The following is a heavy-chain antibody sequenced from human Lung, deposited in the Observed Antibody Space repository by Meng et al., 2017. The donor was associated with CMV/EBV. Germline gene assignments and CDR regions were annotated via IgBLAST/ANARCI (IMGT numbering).Heavy chain of an antibody. J-gene: IGHJ2*01. CDR1: TFARSA. CDR2: ISATGDNT. Sequence: TFARSAMCWFRHAPGKGLRWVSGISATGDNTFYTDSVKGRFTISRDNTKNTLYLQMNSLRAEDTALYYCAKDGDFGSGRLSLGYFDLWGRGTLVTVSS. D-gene: IGHD3-10*01. CDR3: AKDGDFGSGRLSLGYFDL. V-gene: IGHV3-23*01.